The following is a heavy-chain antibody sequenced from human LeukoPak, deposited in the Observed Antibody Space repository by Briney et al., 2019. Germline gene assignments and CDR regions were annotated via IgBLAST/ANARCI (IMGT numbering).Heavy chain of an antibody. V-gene: IGHV3-30-3*01. J-gene: IGHJ4*02. Sequence: GGSLRLSCAASGFTFNNYAIHWVRQAPGKGLEWVAIISYDGSNKYHADSVRGRFTISRDNSKDTLYLQMSSLRAEDTAVYYCARDPRAVGPGGNDYWGQGTLVTVSS. CDR1: GFTFNNYA. CDR2: ISYDGSNK. CDR3: ARDPRAVGPGGNDY. D-gene: IGHD6-19*01.